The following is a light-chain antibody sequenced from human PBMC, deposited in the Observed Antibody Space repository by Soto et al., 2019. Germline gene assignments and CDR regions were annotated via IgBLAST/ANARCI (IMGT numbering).Light chain of an antibody. J-gene: IGLJ1*01. CDR1: ISNIGGNS. Sequence: QCLLTQPPSVSAARGQKFTISCSGSISNIGGNSVSWYQQLPGTAPKLLIYDDNKRPSGIPDRFSGSKSGTSATLGITGFQTGDEADYYCGSWDSSLSAYVFGTGTKV. CDR3: GSWDSSLSAYV. V-gene: IGLV1-51*01. CDR2: DDN.